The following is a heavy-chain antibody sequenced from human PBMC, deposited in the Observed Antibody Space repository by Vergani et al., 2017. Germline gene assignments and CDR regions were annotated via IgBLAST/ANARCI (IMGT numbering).Heavy chain of an antibody. V-gene: IGHV1-18*01. Sequence: QVQLVQSGAEVKTPGASVKVSCKASGYTFTSYGISWVRQAPGQGLEWMGWISAYNGNTNYAQKLQGRVTMTTDTSTSTAYMELRSLRSDDTAVYYCARSYSGSYYGMGFYYYMDVWGKGTTVTVSS. CDR1: GYTFTSYG. CDR2: ISAYNGNT. D-gene: IGHD1-26*01. CDR3: ARSYSGSYYGMGFYYYMDV. J-gene: IGHJ6*03.